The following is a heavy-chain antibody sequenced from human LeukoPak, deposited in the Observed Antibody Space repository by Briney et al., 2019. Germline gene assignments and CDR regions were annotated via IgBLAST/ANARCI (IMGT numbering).Heavy chain of an antibody. CDR2: INDYTGDS. CDR3: ARGRIAKIGVGHSFSYGMDG. V-gene: IGHV4-34*01. D-gene: IGHD3-22*01. J-gene: IGHJ6*02. CDR1: GGSFTDYF. Sequence: SETLSLTCTVFGGSFTDYFWTWIRHSPGKGLEWIGEINDYTGDSKYNPSLNSRVSISLEKSKNQLSLELRSVTAADTAVYYRARGRIAKIGVGHSFSYGMDGWGQGTTVTVSS.